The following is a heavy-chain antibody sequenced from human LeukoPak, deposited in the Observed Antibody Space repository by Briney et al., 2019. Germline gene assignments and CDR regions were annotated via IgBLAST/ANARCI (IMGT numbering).Heavy chain of an antibody. CDR2: IYYSGST. V-gene: IGHV4-61*05. Sequence: SETLSLTCTVSGGSISSSSYYWGWIRQPPGKGLEWIGYIYYSGSTNYNPSLKSRVTISVDTSKNQFSLKLSSVTAADTAVYYCATYYGSGSYHASYYYYGMDVWGQGTTVTVSS. J-gene: IGHJ6*02. CDR3: ATYYGSGSYHASYYYYGMDV. CDR1: GGSISSSSYY. D-gene: IGHD3-10*01.